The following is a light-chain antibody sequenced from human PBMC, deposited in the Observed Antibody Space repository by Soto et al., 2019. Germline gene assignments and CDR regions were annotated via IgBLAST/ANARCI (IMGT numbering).Light chain of an antibody. CDR2: GAS. CDR1: QSVSSSY. V-gene: IGKV3-20*01. CDR3: KQYAGSPKP. Sequence: EIVLTQSPGTLSLSPGERATLSCRASQSVSSSYLAWYQQKPGQGPRLLIYGASSRATGIPDRFRGSGSGTDFTLTISRLEPEDFAVYYCKQYAGSPKPFGQGTKVDIK. J-gene: IGKJ1*01.